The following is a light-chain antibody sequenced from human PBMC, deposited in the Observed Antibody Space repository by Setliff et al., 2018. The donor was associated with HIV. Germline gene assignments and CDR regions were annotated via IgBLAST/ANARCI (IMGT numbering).Light chain of an antibody. CDR2: DDS. J-gene: IGLJ1*01. Sequence: SYELTQPPSVSVAPGKTARITCGGTNIGSKSVHWYQQKPGQAPVLVVYDDSDRPSGIPERFSGSNSGNTATATLTISRVEVGDEADYYCQVWDSSGDPYVFGTGTKV. CDR3: QVWDSSGDPYV. CDR1: NIGSKS. V-gene: IGLV3-21*03.